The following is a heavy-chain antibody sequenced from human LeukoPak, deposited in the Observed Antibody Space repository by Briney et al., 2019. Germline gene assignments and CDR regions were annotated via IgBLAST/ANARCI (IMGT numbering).Heavy chain of an antibody. CDR3: AKGAYYYDSSGYLGLDY. CDR2: IGYDGSNK. D-gene: IGHD3-22*01. J-gene: IGHJ4*02. V-gene: IGHV3-33*06. CDR1: GLTFSSYG. Sequence: GEPLKISCAASGLTFSSYGMHWVRQARGPGLEWVAVIGYDGSNKYYADSVSGRFTISRDISTTTLYLQMNSLRAEDTAVHYGAKGAYYYDSSGYLGLDYWGQGTLVTVSS.